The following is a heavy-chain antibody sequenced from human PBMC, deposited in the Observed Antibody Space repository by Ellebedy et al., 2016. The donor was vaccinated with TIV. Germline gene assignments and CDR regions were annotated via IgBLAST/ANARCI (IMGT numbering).Heavy chain of an antibody. J-gene: IGHJ4*02. CDR2: ISSSSSTI. V-gene: IGHV3-48*02. Sequence: GESLKISXAASGFTFSSYSMNWVRQAPGKGLEWVSYISSSSSTIYYADSVKGRFTISRDNAKNSLYLQMNSLRDEDTAVYYCARDVPPYSSGWKEDYWGQGTLVTVSS. CDR1: GFTFSSYS. D-gene: IGHD6-19*01. CDR3: ARDVPPYSSGWKEDY.